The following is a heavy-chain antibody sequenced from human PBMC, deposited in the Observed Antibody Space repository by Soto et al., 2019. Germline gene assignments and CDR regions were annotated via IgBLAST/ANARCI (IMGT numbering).Heavy chain of an antibody. Sequence: QVQLVESGGGVVQPGRSLRLSCAASGFPFTTYGMHWVREGPGKGQEWVAVISYDGSNKYYADSVKGRFTISRDISKNTLYLQVNSLRPEDTALYYCVGGQYYFDYRGQGTLVTVSS. V-gene: IGHV3-30*03. CDR2: ISYDGSNK. J-gene: IGHJ4*02. CDR1: GFPFTTYG. D-gene: IGHD3-10*01. CDR3: VGGQYYFDY.